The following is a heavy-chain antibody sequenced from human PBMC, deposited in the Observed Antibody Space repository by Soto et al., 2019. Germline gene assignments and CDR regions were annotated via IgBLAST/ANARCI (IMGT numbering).Heavy chain of an antibody. J-gene: IGHJ6*02. CDR1: GYTFTGYY. CDR2: INPNSGGT. CDR3: ARDAAAGSFNYYYYGMDV. Sequence: ASVKVSCKASGYTFTGYYMHWVRQAPGQGLEWMGWINPNSGGTNYAQKFQGWATMTRDTSISTAYMELSRLRSDDTAVYYCARDAAAGSFNYYYYGMDVLGQGNTVTVSS. D-gene: IGHD6-13*01. V-gene: IGHV1-2*04.